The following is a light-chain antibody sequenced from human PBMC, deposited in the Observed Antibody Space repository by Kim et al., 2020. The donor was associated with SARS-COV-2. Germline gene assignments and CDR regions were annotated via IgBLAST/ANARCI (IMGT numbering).Light chain of an antibody. J-gene: IGLJ2*01. Sequence: VSPGQTASITCSGDKLGDKYACWYQQKPCQSPVLVIYQDSKRPSGIPERFSGSNSGNTATLTISGTQAMDEADYYCQAWDSSTAVFGGGTQLTVL. CDR1: KLGDKY. CDR3: QAWDSSTAV. V-gene: IGLV3-1*01. CDR2: QDS.